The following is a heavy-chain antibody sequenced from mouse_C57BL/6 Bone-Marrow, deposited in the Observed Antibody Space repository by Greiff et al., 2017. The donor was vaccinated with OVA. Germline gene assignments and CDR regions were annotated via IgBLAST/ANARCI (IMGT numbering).Heavy chain of an antibody. J-gene: IGHJ4*01. CDR3: YGSSPYYAMDY. CDR1: GYTFTSYW. D-gene: IGHD1-1*01. Sequence: VKLQQPGAELVKPGASVKLSCKASGYTFTSYWMHWVKQRPGQGLEWIGMIHPNSGSTNYNEKFKSKATLTVDKSSSTAYMQLSSLTSEDSAVYYCYGSSPYYAMDYWGQGTSVTVSS. V-gene: IGHV1-64*01. CDR2: IHPNSGST.